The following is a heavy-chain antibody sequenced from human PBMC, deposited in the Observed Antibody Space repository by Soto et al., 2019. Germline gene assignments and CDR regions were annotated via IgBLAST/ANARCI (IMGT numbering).Heavy chain of an antibody. CDR3: AREDRDRETGLVPAAIDGMDV. CDR2: IIPIFGIA. CDR1: GGTFSRYS. Sequence: QVQLVQSGAEVKKPGSSVKVSCKASGGTFSRYSITWVRQAPGHGLEWIGRIIPIFGIASYAQKFQGRVTITADESTSTANMERSSLRSDDTAVYYCAREDRDRETGLVPAAIDGMDVWGQGTSVTVSS. V-gene: IGHV1-69*08. J-gene: IGHJ6*02. D-gene: IGHD2-2*01.